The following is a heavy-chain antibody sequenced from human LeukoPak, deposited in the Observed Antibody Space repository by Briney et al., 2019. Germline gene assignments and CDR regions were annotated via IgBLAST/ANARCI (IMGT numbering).Heavy chain of an antibody. CDR1: GGTFSSYA. V-gene: IGHV1-69*13. D-gene: IGHD1-1*01. Sequence: SVTVSCTASGGTFSSYAISWVRQAPGQGLEWMGGIIPIFGTANYAQKFQGRVTITADESTSTAYMELSSLRSEDTAVYYCARNRATSPEFDIWGQGTMVTVSS. CDR3: ARNRATSPEFDI. J-gene: IGHJ3*02. CDR2: IIPIFGTA.